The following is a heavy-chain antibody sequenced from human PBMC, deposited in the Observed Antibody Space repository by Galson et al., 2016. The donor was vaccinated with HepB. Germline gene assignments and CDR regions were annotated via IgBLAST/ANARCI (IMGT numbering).Heavy chain of an antibody. CDR3: AREVTPTTGFFYYGINV. J-gene: IGHJ6*02. D-gene: IGHD4-17*01. CDR2: INVGNGNT. CDR1: GYTFTNYA. V-gene: IGHV1-3*01. Sequence: SVKVSCKVFGYTFTNYAIHWVRQAPGQRPEWMGWINVGNGNTKYSQKFQGRLTIASDTSPSTAYMELSSLRSEDTAVYHCAREVTPTTGFFYYGINVWGQGTTVTVSS.